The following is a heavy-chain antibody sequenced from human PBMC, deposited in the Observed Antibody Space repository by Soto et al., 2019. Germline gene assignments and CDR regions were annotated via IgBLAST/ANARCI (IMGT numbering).Heavy chain of an antibody. V-gene: IGHV4-39*01. J-gene: IGHJ4*02. Sequence: QLQLQESGPGLVKPSETLSLTCTVSGASISSGSYYWGWVRQPPGKGLEWIANVFSDGTTYYSPSLNSRVTISVDTSKNQFSLRLRSVTTADTAVYYCARQGECGGTSCYGYWGQGTLVTVSS. CDR1: GASISSGSYY. D-gene: IGHD2-2*01. CDR2: VFSDGTT. CDR3: ARQGECGGTSCYGY.